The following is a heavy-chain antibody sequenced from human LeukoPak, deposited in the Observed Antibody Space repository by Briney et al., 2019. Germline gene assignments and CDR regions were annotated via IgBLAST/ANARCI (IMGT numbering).Heavy chain of an antibody. CDR3: ARLRYYAMDV. J-gene: IGHJ6*02. V-gene: IGHV3-23*01. CDR1: GFTFSSYD. Sequence: GGSLRLSCAASGFTFSSYDISWVRQAPGKGLEWVSAIRGGGGDRFYAAFVKGRFTISRDNSKNTLYLQMNSLRAEDTAVYYCARLRYYAMDVWGQGTTVTASS. CDR2: IRGGGGDR.